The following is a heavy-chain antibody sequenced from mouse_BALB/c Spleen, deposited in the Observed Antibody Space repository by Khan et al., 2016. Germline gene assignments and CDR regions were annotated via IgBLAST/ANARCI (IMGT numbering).Heavy chain of an antibody. CDR3: ARTGTGAWFAY. Sequence: QVQLQQSGPELVKPGASVRISCKASGYTFTSYYIHWVKQRPGQGLEWIGWIYPGNGNTKYNEKFKGRATLTADKSSPTDYMQLSSLTTEDSAFYFCARTGTGAWFAYWGQGTLVTVSA. J-gene: IGHJ3*01. CDR2: IYPGNGNT. CDR1: GYTFTSYY. D-gene: IGHD4-1*01. V-gene: IGHV1S56*01.